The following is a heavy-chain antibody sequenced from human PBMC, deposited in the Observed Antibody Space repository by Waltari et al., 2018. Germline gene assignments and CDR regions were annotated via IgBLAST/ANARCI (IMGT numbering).Heavy chain of an antibody. CDR3: ARDTGSFDI. J-gene: IGHJ3*02. Sequence: QVQLVQSGAEVQKPGASVKVSCKASGYTFTDYNIHWVRQAPGQGLEWMGWITPNSGFTHSPQRFQGRVTMTRDTSIDTAYMELSSLISDDMAIYYCARDTGSFDIWGQGTMVTVSS. CDR2: ITPNSGFT. CDR1: GYTFTDYN. V-gene: IGHV1-2*02. D-gene: IGHD2-8*02.